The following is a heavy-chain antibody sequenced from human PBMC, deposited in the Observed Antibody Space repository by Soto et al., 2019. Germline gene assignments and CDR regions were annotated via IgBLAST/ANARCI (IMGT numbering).Heavy chain of an antibody. D-gene: IGHD6-19*01. CDR2: IYYTEST. V-gene: IGHV4-59*01. CDR3: ARDFKLDGSSGWYAFDI. J-gene: IGHJ3*02. Sequence: SETLSLTCSVSGVSISSYFWGWIRQPPGKGLEWIGYIYYTESTKYNPSLKSRVTISVDTSKNQFSLKLNSVTAADTAVYYCARDFKLDGSSGWYAFDIWGPGTMVTVSS. CDR1: GVSISSYF.